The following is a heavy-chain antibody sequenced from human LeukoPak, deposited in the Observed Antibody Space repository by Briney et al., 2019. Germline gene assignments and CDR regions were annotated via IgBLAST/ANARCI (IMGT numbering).Heavy chain of an antibody. Sequence: GGSLRISCAASGFNVSTKYVNWVRQAPGKGLEWVSVIYSGGTTYYADSVKGRFTISRDNSKNTLYLQMNSLRAEDTAVYYCAREVAAAGYYFDYWGQGTLVTVSS. D-gene: IGHD6-13*01. CDR2: IYSGGTT. J-gene: IGHJ4*02. CDR1: GFNVSTKY. V-gene: IGHV3-66*01. CDR3: AREVAAAGYYFDY.